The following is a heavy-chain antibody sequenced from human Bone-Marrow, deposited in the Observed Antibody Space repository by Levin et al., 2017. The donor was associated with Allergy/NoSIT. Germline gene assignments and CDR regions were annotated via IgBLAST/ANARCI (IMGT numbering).Heavy chain of an antibody. Sequence: PGESLKISCKASGYTFITYDINWVRQATGQGLEWLGWMNPSSGATGYSRNFQGRVTMTRDTSISTAFMELSGLNSEDTAVYYCARNLPLTGDFDFWGQGTLVTVSS. CDR3: ARNLPLTGDFDF. CDR1: GYTFITYD. CDR2: MNPSSGAT. V-gene: IGHV1-8*01. J-gene: IGHJ4*02. D-gene: IGHD3-9*01.